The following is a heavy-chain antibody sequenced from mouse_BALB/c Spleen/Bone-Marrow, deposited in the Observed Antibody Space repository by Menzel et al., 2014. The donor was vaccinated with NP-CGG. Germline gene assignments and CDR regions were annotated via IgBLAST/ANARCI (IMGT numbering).Heavy chain of an antibody. D-gene: IGHD2-1*01. CDR1: GYTFTSYW. V-gene: IGHV1S81*02. CDR3: ASYYGNYAY. Sequence: VQLQQSGAELVKPGASVKLSCKASGYTFTSYWMHWVKQRPGQGLEWIGEINPSNGRTNYNEKFKSKATLTVDKSSSTAYMQLSSLTSEDSAVYYCASYYGNYAYWGQGTLATVSA. J-gene: IGHJ3*01. CDR2: INPSNGRT.